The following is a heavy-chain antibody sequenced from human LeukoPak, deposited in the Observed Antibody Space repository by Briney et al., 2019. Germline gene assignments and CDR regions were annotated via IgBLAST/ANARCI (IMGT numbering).Heavy chain of an antibody. CDR1: GFTFSSYA. Sequence: GGSLRLSCAASGFTFSSYAMSWVRQAPGKGLEWVSAISGSGGGTYYADSVKGRFTISRDNSKNTLYLQMNSLRAEDTAVYYCAKVVVTPNSLHNWFDPWGQGTLVTVSS. CDR2: ISGSGGGT. J-gene: IGHJ5*02. D-gene: IGHD2-21*02. V-gene: IGHV3-23*01. CDR3: AKVVVTPNSLHNWFDP.